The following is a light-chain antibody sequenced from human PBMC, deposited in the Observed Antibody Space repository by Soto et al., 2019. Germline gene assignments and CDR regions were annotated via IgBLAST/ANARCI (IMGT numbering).Light chain of an antibody. Sequence: QSLLTQPASVSGSPGQSITISWTGTSSDVGGYNYVSWYQQHPGKASKLMIYDVSNRPSGVSNRFSGSKSGNTASLTIFGLQAEDEADYYCSSYTSSSILYVFGTGTKVTVL. J-gene: IGLJ1*01. CDR1: SSDVGGYNY. V-gene: IGLV2-14*01. CDR2: DVS. CDR3: SSYTSSSILYV.